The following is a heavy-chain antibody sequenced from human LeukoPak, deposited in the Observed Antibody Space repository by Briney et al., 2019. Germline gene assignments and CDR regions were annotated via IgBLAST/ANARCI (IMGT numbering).Heavy chain of an antibody. Sequence: GRSLRLSCAASGFIFSSHAMHWVRQAPGKGLEWVAVIWYDGSNKYYGDSVKGQFTISRDNSKKTLYLQMNSLRVEDTAVYYCARGDGYNDAEYLQHWGQGTLVTVS. D-gene: IGHD5-24*01. CDR3: ARGDGYNDAEYLQH. CDR1: GFIFSSHA. J-gene: IGHJ1*01. V-gene: IGHV3-33*01. CDR2: IWYDGSNK.